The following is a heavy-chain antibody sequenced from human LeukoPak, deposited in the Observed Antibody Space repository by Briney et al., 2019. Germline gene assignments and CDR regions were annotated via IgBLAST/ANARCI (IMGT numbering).Heavy chain of an antibody. J-gene: IGHJ6*03. D-gene: IGHD2-2*02. CDR2: IKQDGSEK. CDR3: ARVGVVPAAILGGYYYYMDV. V-gene: IGHV3-7*01. CDR1: GFTFSSYW. Sequence: PGGSLRLSCAASGFTFSSYWMSWVRQAPGKGLEWVANIKQDGSEKYYVDSVKGRFTISRDNAKNSLYLQMNSLRAEDTAVYYCARVGVVPAAILGGYYYYMDVWGKGTTVTVSS.